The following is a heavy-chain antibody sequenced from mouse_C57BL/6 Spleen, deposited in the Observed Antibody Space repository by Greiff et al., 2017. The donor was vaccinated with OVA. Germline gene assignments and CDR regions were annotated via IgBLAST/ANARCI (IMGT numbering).Heavy chain of an antibody. CDR1: GYSFTGYY. CDR3: ARSHYYGSSYGYFDV. CDR2: INPSTGGT. V-gene: IGHV1-42*01. D-gene: IGHD1-1*01. J-gene: IGHJ1*03. Sequence: VQLKESGPELVKPGASVKISCKASGYSFTGYYMNWVKQSPEKSPEWIGEINPSTGGTTYNKKLKAKATLTVDKSSSTGYIQLKSLTSEDAAVYYCARSHYYGSSYGYFDVWGTGTTVTVSS.